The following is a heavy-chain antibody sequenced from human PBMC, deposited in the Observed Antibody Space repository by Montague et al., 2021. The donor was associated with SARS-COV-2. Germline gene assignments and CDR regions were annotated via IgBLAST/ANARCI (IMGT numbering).Heavy chain of an antibody. CDR1: GGSISSSSYY. J-gene: IGHJ5*02. CDR2: IYYSGST. Sequence: SETLSLTCTVSGGSISSSSYYWGWIRQPPGKGLEWIGSIYYSGSTYYNPSLKSRVTISVDTSKNQFSLKLSSVTAADTAGYYCARQEYYYDSSGYGRMDWFDPWGQGTLVTVSS. CDR3: ARQEYYYDSSGYGRMDWFDP. D-gene: IGHD3-22*01. V-gene: IGHV4-39*01.